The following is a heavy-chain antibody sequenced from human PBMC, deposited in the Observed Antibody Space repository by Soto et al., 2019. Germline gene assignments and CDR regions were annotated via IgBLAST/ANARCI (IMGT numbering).Heavy chain of an antibody. D-gene: IGHD3-10*01. CDR1: GFTFSSYA. V-gene: IGHV3-23*01. CDR2: ISNSGDT. Sequence: GGSLRLSCAASGFTFSSYAMYWVRQAPGKGLEWVSTISNSGDTYYADSVEGRFTISRDNSKNTLYLQMNSLRAEDTAVYYCAKTKFRGVVVNVWGQGTTVTVSS. J-gene: IGHJ6*02. CDR3: AKTKFRGVVVNV.